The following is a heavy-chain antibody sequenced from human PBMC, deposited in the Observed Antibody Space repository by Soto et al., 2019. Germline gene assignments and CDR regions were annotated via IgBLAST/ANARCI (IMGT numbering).Heavy chain of an antibody. CDR2: ISGYNGNT. J-gene: IGHJ6*02. CDR1: GYSFTTYG. CDR3: AREGPAPYYYYGMDV. Sequence: QVQLVQSRGEVKKPGASVKVSCKTSGYSFTTYGISWVRQAPGQGLEWMGWISGYNGNTNYAQNLQGRVTMTTATSTSTADMELRSLRSDDTAVYYCAREGPAPYYYYGMDVWGQGSTVTVSS. V-gene: IGHV1-18*01.